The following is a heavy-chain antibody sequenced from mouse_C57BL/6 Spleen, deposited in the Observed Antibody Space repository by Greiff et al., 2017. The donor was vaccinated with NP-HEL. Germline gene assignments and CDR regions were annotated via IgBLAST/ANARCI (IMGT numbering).Heavy chain of an antibody. J-gene: IGHJ2*01. CDR1: GYTFTSYW. Sequence: QVQLQQSGTELVKPGASVKLSCKASGYTFTSYWMHWVKQRPGQGLEWIGNINPSNGGTNYNEKFKSKATLTVDKSSSTAYMQLSSLTSEDSAVYYCARSGGLLYYFDYWGKGTTLTVSS. D-gene: IGHD1-1*01. CDR3: ARSGGLLYYFDY. V-gene: IGHV1-53*01. CDR2: INPSNGGT.